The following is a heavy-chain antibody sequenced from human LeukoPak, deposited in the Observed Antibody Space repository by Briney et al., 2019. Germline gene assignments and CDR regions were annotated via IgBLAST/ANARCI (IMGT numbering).Heavy chain of an antibody. CDR3: AREVRAIGAFDI. D-gene: IGHD3-10*01. J-gene: IGHJ3*02. CDR1: GGSISGYY. CDR2: ISYSGSA. V-gene: IGHV4-59*01. Sequence: SETLSLTCTVSGGSISGYYWSWIRQPPGKGLEWIGYISYSGSATYNPSLKSRVTISVDTSKNQFSLKLSSVTAADTAVYYCAREVRAIGAFDIWGQGTMVTVSS.